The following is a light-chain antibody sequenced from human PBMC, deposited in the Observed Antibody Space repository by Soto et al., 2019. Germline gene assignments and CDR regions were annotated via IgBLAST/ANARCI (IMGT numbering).Light chain of an antibody. CDR2: EAS. Sequence: EIQLTQSPATLSSSAGERATLTCRASQSVSSYLAWYQQKPGQAPRLLTYEASNCATGIPARFSGSGSGTDFTLTISSLKPEDLAVYFCQQHSNWTPWTFGQGTKVDIK. V-gene: IGKV3-11*01. J-gene: IGKJ1*01. CDR1: QSVSSY. CDR3: QQHSNWTPWT.